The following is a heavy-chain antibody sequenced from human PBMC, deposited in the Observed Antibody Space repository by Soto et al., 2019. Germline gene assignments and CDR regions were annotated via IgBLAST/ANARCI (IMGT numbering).Heavy chain of an antibody. CDR1: GDSFTNYA. D-gene: IGHD2-8*01. V-gene: IGHV1-69*01. CDR3: GRYCTNTKCRGGYYLDL. J-gene: IGHJ5*02. Sequence: QVLLVQSGAEMKQPGSSVSVSCRASGDSFTNYAFTWVRQAPGQGPEWLGGIILALGTPHYSQRFQGRLTITAEESSSTGYMELGSLRLDDTAVYYCGRYCTNTKCRGGYYLDLWGQGTLLTVSS. CDR2: IILALGTP.